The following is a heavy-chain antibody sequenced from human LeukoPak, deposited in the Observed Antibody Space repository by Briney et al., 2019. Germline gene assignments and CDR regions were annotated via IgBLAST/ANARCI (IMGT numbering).Heavy chain of an antibody. CDR3: AKSWGIFTYYFDY. CDR1: GFTFSSYG. Sequence: PGRSLRLSCAASGFTFSSYGMHWVRQAPGKGPEWVAVISYDVNNQYYADSVKGRFTISRDNSKNTLYLQMNSLRAEDTAVYYCAKSWGIFTYYFDYWGQGTLLTVSS. J-gene: IGHJ4*02. D-gene: IGHD3-16*01. V-gene: IGHV3-30*18. CDR2: ISYDVNNQ.